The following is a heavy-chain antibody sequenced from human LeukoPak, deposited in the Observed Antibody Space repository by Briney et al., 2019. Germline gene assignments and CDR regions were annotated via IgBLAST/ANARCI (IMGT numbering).Heavy chain of an antibody. V-gene: IGHV1-69*13. CDR2: IIPIFGTA. J-gene: IGHJ6*03. CDR1: GGTFSSYA. D-gene: IGHD3-9*01. CDR3: AGVYYDILTGYTNYYYYYYMDV. Sequence: SVKVSCKASGGTFSSYAISWVRQAPGQGLEWMGGIIPIFGTANYAQKFQGRVTITADESTSTAYMELSSLRSEDTAVYYCAGVYYDILTGYTNYYYYYYMDVWGKGTTVTISS.